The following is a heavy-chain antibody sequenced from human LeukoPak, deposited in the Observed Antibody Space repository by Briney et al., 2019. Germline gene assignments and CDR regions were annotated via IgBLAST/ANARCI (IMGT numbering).Heavy chain of an antibody. J-gene: IGHJ4*02. V-gene: IGHV3-48*03. CDR2: ISSSGSTI. CDR3: ARGGGNYGDYSTSVDY. Sequence: PGGSLRLSCAASGFTFSSYEMNWVRQAPGKGLEWVSYISSSGSTIYYADSVKGRFTISRDKAKNSLYLQMNSLRAEDTAVYYCARGGGNYGDYSTSVDYWGQGTLVTVSS. D-gene: IGHD4-17*01. CDR1: GFTFSSYE.